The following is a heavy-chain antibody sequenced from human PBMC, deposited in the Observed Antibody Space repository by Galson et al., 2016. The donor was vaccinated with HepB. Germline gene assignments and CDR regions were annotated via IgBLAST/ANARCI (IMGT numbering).Heavy chain of an antibody. CDR2: IWYVGSNE. CDR1: GFTFSNYG. V-gene: IGHV3-33*01. Sequence: SLRLSCAASGFTFSNYGMHWVRQAPGKGLEWVAVIWYVGSNESYADSVKGRFTISRDNSKNTLYLQVNSMRAEDTAVYYCARVFHHYYDTIGYVENAFDIWGQGTMVTVSS. CDR3: ARVFHHYYDTIGYVENAFDI. D-gene: IGHD3-22*01. J-gene: IGHJ3*02.